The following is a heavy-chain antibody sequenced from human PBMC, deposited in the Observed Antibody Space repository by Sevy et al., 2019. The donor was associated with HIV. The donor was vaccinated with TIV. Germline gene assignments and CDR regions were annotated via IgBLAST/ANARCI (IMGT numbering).Heavy chain of an antibody. CDR1: GGRLSNYG. CDR2: IIPRVGLA. D-gene: IGHD2-21*02. CDR3: ASVRPCGGVCYFFDS. J-gene: IGHJ4*02. V-gene: IGHV1-69*10. Sequence: ASVKVSCKASGGRLSNYGMNWVRQAPGQGLEWTGGIIPRVGLANYAQKLQGRVTISADESTNTMYIEVRSLTFEDTGVYYCASVRPCGGVCYFFDSWGQGTLVTVSS.